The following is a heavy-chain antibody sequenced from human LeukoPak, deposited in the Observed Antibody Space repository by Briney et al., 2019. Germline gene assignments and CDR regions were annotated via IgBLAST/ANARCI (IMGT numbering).Heavy chain of an antibody. CDR2: ISGSGGNT. CDR3: AKVSMKEGIFDY. J-gene: IGHJ4*02. Sequence: PGGPLSLSCAASGFTFSSYAMSWVRQAPGKGLEWVSAISGSGGNTYYADSAKGRFTISRDNSKNTLYLQMNSLRAEDTAVYYCAKVSMKEGIFDYWGQGTLVTVSS. D-gene: IGHD2/OR15-2a*01. CDR1: GFTFSSYA. V-gene: IGHV3-23*01.